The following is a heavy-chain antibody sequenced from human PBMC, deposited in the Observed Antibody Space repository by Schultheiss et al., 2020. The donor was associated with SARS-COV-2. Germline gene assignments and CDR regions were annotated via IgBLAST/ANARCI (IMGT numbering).Heavy chain of an antibody. Sequence: ASVKVSCKASGYTFTGNHVDWVRQAPGQGPECVGRMNPNSGNTGYAQKFQGRVTLTRDTSISTAYMDLISLRSEDTAVYYCARGKVAGTANYGMDVWGQGTTVTVSS. J-gene: IGHJ6*02. V-gene: IGHV1-8*02. CDR1: GYTFTGNH. D-gene: IGHD6-19*01. CDR3: ARGKVAGTANYGMDV. CDR2: MNPNSGNT.